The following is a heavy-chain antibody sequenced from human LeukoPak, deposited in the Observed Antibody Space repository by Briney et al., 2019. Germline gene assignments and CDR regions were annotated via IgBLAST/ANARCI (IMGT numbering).Heavy chain of an antibody. Sequence: GGSLRLSCAASGFTFSSYGMHWVRQAPGKGLEWVSSISPSGSLISYADSVKGRFTISRDNTNNLVYLQMSSLRVEDTGVYYCASTPLKIQPAAWGQGTLVAVSS. V-gene: IGHV3-21*01. J-gene: IGHJ4*02. CDR1: GFTFSSYG. CDR3: ASTPLKIQPAA. CDR2: ISPSGSLI. D-gene: IGHD5-18*01.